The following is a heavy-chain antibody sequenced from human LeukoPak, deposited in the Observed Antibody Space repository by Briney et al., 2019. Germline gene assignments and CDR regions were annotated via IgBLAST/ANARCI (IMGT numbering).Heavy chain of an antibody. CDR1: GYSFSNYW. CDR2: IYPGNSDT. Sequence: GESLKISCKGSGYSFSNYWIGWVRQMPGKGLEWMGIIYPGNSDTRYSPSFQGQVTISADKSIRTAYLQWSSLKASDTAMYYCARRFCSGGDCYYLFDYWGQGTLVTVSS. J-gene: IGHJ4*02. V-gene: IGHV5-51*01. CDR3: ARRFCSGGDCYYLFDY. D-gene: IGHD2-15*01.